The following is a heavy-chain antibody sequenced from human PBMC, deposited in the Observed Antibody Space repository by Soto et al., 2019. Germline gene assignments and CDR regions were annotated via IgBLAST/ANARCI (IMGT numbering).Heavy chain of an antibody. CDR2: VYNDGSA. Sequence: PSETLSLTCDVSGVSISSGNWWSWVRQPPGKGLEWIAEVYNDGSANYHPSLESRATISVDRSKNQFSLRLSSVTAADPGKYYCARLVYDSRLNYLYFDHWGQGTLVTVS. CDR1: GVSISSGNW. J-gene: IGHJ4*02. V-gene: IGHV4-4*02. CDR3: ARLVYDSRLNYLYFDH. D-gene: IGHD3-22*01.